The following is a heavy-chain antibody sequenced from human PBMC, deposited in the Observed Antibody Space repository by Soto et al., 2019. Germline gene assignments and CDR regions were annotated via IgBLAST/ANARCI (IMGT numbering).Heavy chain of an antibody. CDR3: AGSYCSSTSCPYNWFDP. J-gene: IGHJ5*02. CDR1: GGTFSSYA. CDR2: ISANNGNT. V-gene: IGHV1-18*01. D-gene: IGHD2-2*01. Sequence: ASVKVSCKASGGTFSSYAISWVRQAPGQGLEWMGWISANNGNTNYAQKFQGRVTMTRDTSTSTVYMELSSLRSEDTAVYYCAGSYCSSTSCPYNWFDPWGQGTLVTVSS.